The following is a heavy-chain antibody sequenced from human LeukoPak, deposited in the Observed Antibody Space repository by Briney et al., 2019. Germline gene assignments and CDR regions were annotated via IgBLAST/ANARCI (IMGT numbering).Heavy chain of an antibody. V-gene: IGHV3-66*01. CDR2: IYSGGNT. J-gene: IGHJ4*02. CDR3: ARDHAYSYGFSYYFHS. D-gene: IGHD5-18*01. CDR1: GFSVTTSY. Sequence: PGGSLRLSCAASGFSVTTSYMSWVRLAPGKGLEWVSVIYSGGNTFYADSVKRRFTISRDNSKNMLYLQMNSLSPEDTAVYDCARDHAYSYGFSYYFHSWGQGTLVTVSS.